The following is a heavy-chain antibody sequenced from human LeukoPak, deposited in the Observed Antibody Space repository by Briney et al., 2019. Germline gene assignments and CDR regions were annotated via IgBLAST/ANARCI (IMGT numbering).Heavy chain of an antibody. D-gene: IGHD3-22*01. Sequence: SVKVSCKASGGTFSSYATSWVRQAPGQGLEWMGRIIPIFGTANYAQKFQGRVTITTDESTSTAYMELSSLRSEDTAVYYCARDLGYDYGDDWGQGTLVTVSS. V-gene: IGHV1-69*05. CDR2: IIPIFGTA. CDR3: ARDLGYDYGDD. J-gene: IGHJ4*02. CDR1: GGTFSSYA.